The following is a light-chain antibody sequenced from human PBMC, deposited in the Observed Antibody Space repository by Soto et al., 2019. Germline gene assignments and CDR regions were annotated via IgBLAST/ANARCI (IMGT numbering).Light chain of an antibody. CDR3: QSYDKRMTADV. Sequence: QSVLTQPPSVSGAPGQRVTISCSGTSSSIGAGYEVHWYHQLPGTAPKLVVSGNGNRPSGVPDRLSASKSGTSDSLAITGLQAEDEGHYYCQSYDKRMTADVFGTGTKVTVL. J-gene: IGLJ1*01. CDR1: SSSIGAGYE. CDR2: GNG. V-gene: IGLV1-40*01.